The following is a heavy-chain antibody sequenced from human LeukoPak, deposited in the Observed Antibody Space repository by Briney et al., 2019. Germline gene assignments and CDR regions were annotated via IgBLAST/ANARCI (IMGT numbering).Heavy chain of an antibody. CDR1: GYTFTDYY. Sequence: ASVKVSCKASGYTFTDYYMHWVRQAPGQGLEWMGWINPDSGGTNYAQRFQGRVTMTRDTSTSTAYMELRSLRSDDTAVYYCARGPQLVPHYFDYWGQGTLVTVSS. V-gene: IGHV1-2*02. CDR3: ARGPQLVPHYFDY. J-gene: IGHJ4*02. CDR2: INPDSGGT. D-gene: IGHD6-13*01.